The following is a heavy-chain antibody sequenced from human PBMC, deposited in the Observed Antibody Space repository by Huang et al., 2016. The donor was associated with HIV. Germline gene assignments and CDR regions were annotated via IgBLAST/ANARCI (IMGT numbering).Heavy chain of an antibody. V-gene: IGHV3-30*04. CDR1: GFGFSGYT. Sequence: QVQLVQSGGGVVQPGSSLRLSCAAAGFGFSGYTMHWVRQAPGEGVEWFATVTHYGRNEYYAGSVRGRFTISRDNSRNTVYLQMNSPTTDDTAVYFCAREGLQFIDSWGQGTLVIVSS. CDR2: VTHYGRNE. CDR3: AREGLQFIDS. J-gene: IGHJ4*02. D-gene: IGHD4-4*01.